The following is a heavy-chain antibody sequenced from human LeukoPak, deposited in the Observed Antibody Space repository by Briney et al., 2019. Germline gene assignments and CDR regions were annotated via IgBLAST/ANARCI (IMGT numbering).Heavy chain of an antibody. V-gene: IGHV1-2*02. Sequence: GAPVKVSCKASGYTFTGYYMHWLRQAPGQGLEWMGWINPNNGGTNYAQRFQGRVTMTRDTSISTAYMEVSRLRFDDTAVYYCASGPSLGTTHPYFDYWGQGTLVTVSS. D-gene: IGHD2-15*01. CDR3: ASGPSLGTTHPYFDY. CDR2: INPNNGGT. CDR1: GYTFTGYY. J-gene: IGHJ4*02.